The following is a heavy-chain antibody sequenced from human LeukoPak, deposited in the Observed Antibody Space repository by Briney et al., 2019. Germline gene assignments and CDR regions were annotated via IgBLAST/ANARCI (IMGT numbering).Heavy chain of an antibody. Sequence: ASVKVSYKASGYTFTVYYMHWVRQAPGQGREWMGRINPSGGSTSYAQKFQGRVTMTRDTSTSTVYMELSSLRSEDTAVYYCARDLGTRYSYDGYWGQGTLVTVSS. D-gene: IGHD5-18*01. CDR2: INPSGGST. J-gene: IGHJ4*02. V-gene: IGHV1-46*01. CDR3: ARDLGTRYSYDGY. CDR1: GYTFTVYY.